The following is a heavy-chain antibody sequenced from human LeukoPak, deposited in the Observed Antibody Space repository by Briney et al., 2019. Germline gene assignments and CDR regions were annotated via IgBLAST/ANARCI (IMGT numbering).Heavy chain of an antibody. CDR2: INPNRGGT. J-gene: IGHJ5*02. CDR1: GYTFTGYY. V-gene: IGHV1-2*06. CDR3: ARETGRITIFGVVTRNNWFDP. Sequence: ASVKVSCKASGYTFTGYYMHWVRQAPGQGLEWMGRINPNRGGTNYAQKFQGRVTMTRDTSISTAYMELSRLRSDDTAVYYCARETGRITIFGVVTRNNWFDPWGQGTLVTVSS. D-gene: IGHD3-3*01.